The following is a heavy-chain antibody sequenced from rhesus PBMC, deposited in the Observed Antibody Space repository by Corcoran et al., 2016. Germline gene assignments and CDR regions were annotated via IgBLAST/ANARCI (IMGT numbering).Heavy chain of an antibody. CDR2: SYSKSESN. CDR3: ARRSSGWPEYYFDY. CDR1: GRSISRSNW. D-gene: IGHD6-31*01. Sequence: QVQLQESGPGLVKPSEPLSLTCAVPGRSISRSNWWSWVRQPPGKGLEWIGGSYSKSESNNDNPTLKGLVTISNDTSKNKFSLKLSSVTAADTAVYYCARRSSGWPEYYFDYWGQGVLVTVSS. V-gene: IGHV4S12*01. J-gene: IGHJ4*01.